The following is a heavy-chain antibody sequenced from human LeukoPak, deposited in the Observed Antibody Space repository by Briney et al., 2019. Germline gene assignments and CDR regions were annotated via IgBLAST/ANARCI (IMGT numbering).Heavy chain of an antibody. CDR1: GGSISSYY. CDR2: IYYSGST. CDR3: ARLTFIAAAGAPVVWFDP. Sequence: PSETLSLTCTVSGGSISSYYWSWIRQPPGKGLERIGYIYYSGSTNYNPSLKGRVTISVDTSKNQFSLKLSSVTAADTAVYYCARLTFIAAAGAPVVWFDPWGQGTLVTVSS. D-gene: IGHD6-13*01. J-gene: IGHJ5*02. V-gene: IGHV4-59*08.